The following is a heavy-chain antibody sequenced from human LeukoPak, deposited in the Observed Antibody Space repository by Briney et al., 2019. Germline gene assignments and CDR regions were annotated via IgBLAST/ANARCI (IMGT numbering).Heavy chain of an antibody. CDR3: AKVEYDFWSGYLDY. CDR2: IKEDGSEK. Sequence: GGSLRLSCAASGFTFSSYWMSWVRLAPGKGLECVANIKEDGSEKNYVDSVQGRFTTSRDNAKKSLYLQMNSLRVEDTAVYYCAKVEYDFWSGYLDYWGQGTLVTVSS. CDR1: GFTFSSYW. D-gene: IGHD3-3*01. J-gene: IGHJ4*02. V-gene: IGHV3-7*01.